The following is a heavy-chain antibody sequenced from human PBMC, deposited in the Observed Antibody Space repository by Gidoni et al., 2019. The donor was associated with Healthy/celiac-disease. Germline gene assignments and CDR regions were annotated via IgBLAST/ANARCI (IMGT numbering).Heavy chain of an antibody. J-gene: IGHJ6*02. V-gene: IGHV1-69*02. Sequence: QVRLVQSGAEVKTPGSSVKVSCPASGGPFSSQSFSWVRQAPGQGLEWMGRIIPILDIANYAQSLQGRVTITADKSTSTAYMELSSLRSEDTAVYYCAVDQCRSTNCYYYYGMDVWGQGTTVTVSS. CDR1: GGPFSSQS. CDR2: IIPILDIA. D-gene: IGHD2-2*01. CDR3: AVDQCRSTNCYYYYGMDV.